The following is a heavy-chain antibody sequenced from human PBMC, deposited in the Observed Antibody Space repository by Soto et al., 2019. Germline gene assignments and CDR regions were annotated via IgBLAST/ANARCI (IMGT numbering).Heavy chain of an antibody. CDR3: AKDYGDWYWYFDL. J-gene: IGHJ2*01. CDR1: GFTYSSYA. Sequence: EVQLLESGGGLVQPGGSLRLSCAASGFTYSSYAMSGVRQAPGKGLEWVSAISGRGGSTSYADSVKGRFTISRDNSKNTLYLQMNSLRAEDTAVYYCAKDYGDWYWYFDLWGRGTLVTVSS. CDR2: ISGRGGST. V-gene: IGHV3-23*01. D-gene: IGHD4-17*01.